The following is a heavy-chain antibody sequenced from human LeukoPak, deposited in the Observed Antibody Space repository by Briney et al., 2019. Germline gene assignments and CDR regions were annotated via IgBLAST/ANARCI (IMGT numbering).Heavy chain of an antibody. Sequence: PSETLSLTCAVSGGSISSGGYSWSWIRQPPGKGLEWIGYMYYRGNTYYNPSLKSRVTISVDTSKNQFSLKLSSVTAADTAVYYCARDARGYYFDYWGQGTLVTVSS. CDR2: MYYRGNT. CDR3: ARDARGYYFDY. V-gene: IGHV4-30-4*07. CDR1: GGSISSGGYS. J-gene: IGHJ4*02.